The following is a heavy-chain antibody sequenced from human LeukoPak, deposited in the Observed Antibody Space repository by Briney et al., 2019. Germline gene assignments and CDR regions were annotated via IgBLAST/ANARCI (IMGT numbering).Heavy chain of an antibody. D-gene: IGHD1-1*01. V-gene: IGHV1-24*01. J-gene: IGHJ4*02. CDR2: FDPEDGET. Sequence: GASVKVSCKVSGYTLTELSMHWVRQAPGKGLEWMGGFDPEDGETIYAQKFQGRVTMTEDTSTDTAYMELSSLRSDDTAVYYCARDLRRLGPGTTKGLSYWGQGTLVTVSS. CDR1: GYTLTELS. CDR3: ARDLRRLGPGTTKGLSY.